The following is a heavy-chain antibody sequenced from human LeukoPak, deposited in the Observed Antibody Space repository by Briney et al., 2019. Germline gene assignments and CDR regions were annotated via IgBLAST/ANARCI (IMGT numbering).Heavy chain of an antibody. CDR2: IIPIFGTA. CDR3: ARDSPDIVVVPAAWGGMDV. CDR1: GGTFSSYA. Sequence: SVKVSCKASGGTFSSYAISWVRQAPGQGLEWMGGIIPIFGTANYAQKFQGRDTITADESTSTAYMELSSLRSEDTTVYYCARDSPDIVVVPAAWGGMDVWGKGTTVTVSS. V-gene: IGHV1-69*13. D-gene: IGHD2-2*01. J-gene: IGHJ6*04.